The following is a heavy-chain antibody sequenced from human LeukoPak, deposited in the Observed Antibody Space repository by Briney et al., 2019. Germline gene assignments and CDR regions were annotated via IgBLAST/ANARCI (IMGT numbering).Heavy chain of an antibody. D-gene: IGHD5-18*01. CDR1: GFTSSIFS. CDR3: ARALSYSYGSMDF. CDR2: ISSVSKYI. J-gene: IGHJ4*02. V-gene: IGHV3-21*01. Sequence: GGSRRLSRVDSGFTSSIFSMNWVRQPPGKGLEWVSSISSVSKYIYNADSVKGRFTISRDNAKNSLYLQMNSLRAEDTAVYYCARALSYSYGSMDFWGQGTLVIVSS.